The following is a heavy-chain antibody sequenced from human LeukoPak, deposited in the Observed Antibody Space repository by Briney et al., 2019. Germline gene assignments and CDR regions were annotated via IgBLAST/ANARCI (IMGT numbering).Heavy chain of an antibody. D-gene: IGHD3-22*01. CDR2: INHSGST. Sequence: PSETLSLTCAVYGGSFSGYYWSWIRQPPGKGLEWIGEINHSGSTNYNPSLKSRVTISVDTSKNQFSLKLSSVTAADTAVYYCSSGYGSSGSNWFNPWGQGPLVTVSS. J-gene: IGHJ5*02. CDR1: GGSFSGYY. CDR3: SSGYGSSGSNWFNP. V-gene: IGHV4-34*01.